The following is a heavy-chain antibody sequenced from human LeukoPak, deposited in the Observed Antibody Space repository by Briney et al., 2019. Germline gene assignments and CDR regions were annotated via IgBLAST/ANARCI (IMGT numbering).Heavy chain of an antibody. J-gene: IGHJ4*02. CDR3: ARDARGPVTAAGTLFDY. V-gene: IGHV3-21*01. CDR1: GFIFSSYS. Sequence: GGSLRLSCEASGFIFSSYSMNWVRQTPGKGLEWVSSISSSSTYIYYADSMKGRFTISRDNAKNSLYLQMNSLRADDTAVYYCARDARGPVTAAGTLFDYWGQGALVTVSS. CDR2: ISSSSTYI. D-gene: IGHD6-13*01.